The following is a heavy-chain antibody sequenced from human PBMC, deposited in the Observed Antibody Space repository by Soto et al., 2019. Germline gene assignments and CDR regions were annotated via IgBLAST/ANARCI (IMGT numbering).Heavy chain of an antibody. J-gene: IGHJ6*02. Sequence: QVQLVESGGGVVQPGRSLRLSCAASGFTFSSYAMHWVRQAPGKGLEWVAVISYDGSNKYYADSVKGRFTISRDNSKNTLYLQMNSRRAEDTAVYYCARDTFLGDGVWGLYGMDVWGQGTTVTVSS. CDR3: ARDTFLGDGVWGLYGMDV. CDR2: ISYDGSNK. CDR1: GFTFSSYA. D-gene: IGHD2-8*01. V-gene: IGHV3-30-3*01.